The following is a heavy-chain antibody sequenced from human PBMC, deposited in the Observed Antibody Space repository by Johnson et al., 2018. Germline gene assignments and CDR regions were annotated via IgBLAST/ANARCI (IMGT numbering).Heavy chain of an antibody. V-gene: IGHV3-33*01. CDR3: ARDQRTIAFDI. Sequence: QVQLLETGGGVVQPGRSLGLSCAASGFTFSNYGMHWVRQDPGTGLEWVAGIWFDGRDKYYADSLKGRFTISRDTSKNTLYLQMNSLRAEDTAVYFCARDQRTIAFDIWGQGTMVTVSS. D-gene: IGHD3-3*01. CDR2: IWFDGRDK. CDR1: GFTFSNYG. J-gene: IGHJ3*02.